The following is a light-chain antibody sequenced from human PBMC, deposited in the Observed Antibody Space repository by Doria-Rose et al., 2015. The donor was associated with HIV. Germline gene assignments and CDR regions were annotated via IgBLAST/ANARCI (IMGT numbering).Light chain of an antibody. CDR2: WAS. Sequence: DIVMTQSPDSLAVSLGERATINCKSSQSILYSSKNKNYLAWYQQKPGQPPKLLIYWASTRESGCPDRFSGSGSGSDFTLTISSLQAEDVAVYYCQQYYSPPPTFGQGTKVELK. CDR1: QSILYSSKNKNY. V-gene: IGKV4-1*01. CDR3: QQYYSPPPT. J-gene: IGKJ1*01.